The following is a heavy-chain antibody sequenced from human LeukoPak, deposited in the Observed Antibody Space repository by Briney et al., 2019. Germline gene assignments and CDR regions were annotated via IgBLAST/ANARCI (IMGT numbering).Heavy chain of an antibody. J-gene: IGHJ6*03. V-gene: IGHV4-34*01. Sequence: PSETLSHTCAVYGGSFSGYYWSWIRQPPGKGLEWIGEINHSGSTNYNPSLKSRVTISVDTSKNQFSLKLSSVTAADTAVYYCARGLGPIYYYYYYMDVWGRGTTVTVSS. CDR1: GGSFSGYY. CDR2: INHSGST. CDR3: ARGLGPIYYYYYYMDV.